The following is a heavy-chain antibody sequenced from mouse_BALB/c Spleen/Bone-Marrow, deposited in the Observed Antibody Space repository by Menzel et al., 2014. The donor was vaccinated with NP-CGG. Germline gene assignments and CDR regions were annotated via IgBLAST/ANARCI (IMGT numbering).Heavy chain of an antibody. CDR2: INPYNGGT. CDR3: ARSRLPHYYVMDY. V-gene: IGHV1-18*01. Sequence: EVQLQQSGPELVKPGASMKISCKASYYSFTGYTMNWVKQSHGKNLEWIGLINPYNGGTTYNQKFKGKATLTVDKSPSTAYMELLSLTSEDSAVYYCARSRLPHYYVMDYWGQGTSVTVSS. CDR1: YYSFTGYT. J-gene: IGHJ4*01. D-gene: IGHD5-1*01.